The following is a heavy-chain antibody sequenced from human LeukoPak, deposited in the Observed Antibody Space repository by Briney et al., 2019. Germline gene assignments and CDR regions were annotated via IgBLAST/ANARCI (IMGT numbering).Heavy chain of an antibody. CDR2: IYHSGST. J-gene: IGHJ4*02. V-gene: IGHV4-38-2*02. CDR1: GYSISSGYY. D-gene: IGHD6-6*01. CDR3: ARIEYSSSY. Sequence: SETLSLTCTVSGYSISSGYYWGWIRQPPGKGLEWIGSIYHSGSTYYNPSLKSRVTISVDTSKNQFSLKLSSVTAADTAVYYCARIEYSSSYWGQGTLVTVSS.